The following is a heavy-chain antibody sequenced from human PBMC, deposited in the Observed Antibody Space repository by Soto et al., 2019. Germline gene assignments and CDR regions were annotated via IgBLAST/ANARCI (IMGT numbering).Heavy chain of an antibody. CDR3: ATDSGTGGYYGMDV. V-gene: IGHV1-69*06. J-gene: IGHJ6*02. CDR2: VIPMFGTA. CDR1: GGTFNSES. Sequence: ASVKVSCKASGGTFNSESISWVRQAPGQGLEWMGGVIPMFGTADYAQKFQGRVTITGDTSTSTAYMELSSLRSEDTAVYYCATDSGTGGYYGMDVWGQGTTVTVSS. D-gene: IGHD1-1*01.